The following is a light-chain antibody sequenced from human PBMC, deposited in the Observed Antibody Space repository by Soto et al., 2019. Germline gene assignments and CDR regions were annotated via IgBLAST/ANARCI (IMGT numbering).Light chain of an antibody. CDR3: QQYNSYPWT. Sequence: DIQMTQSPSTLSASVEDRVTITCRASQTISSWLAWYQQKPGKAPKLLIYKASSLESGVPSRFSGSGSGTEFTLTISSLQPDDFATYYCQQYNSYPWTLGQGTKVDIK. V-gene: IGKV1-5*03. CDR2: KAS. CDR1: QTISSW. J-gene: IGKJ1*01.